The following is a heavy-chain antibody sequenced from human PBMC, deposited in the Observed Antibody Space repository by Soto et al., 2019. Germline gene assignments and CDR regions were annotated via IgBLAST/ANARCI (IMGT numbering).Heavy chain of an antibody. V-gene: IGHV4-39*01. CDR3: ARHTKLERRFDY. CDR1: GGSISSSSYY. D-gene: IGHD1-1*01. J-gene: IGHJ4*02. Sequence: QLQLQESGPGLVKPSETLSLTCTVSGGSISSSSYYWGWIRQPPGKGLEWIGSIYYSGSTYYNPSLTSRVTISVDTSKNQFSLKLSSVTAADTAVYYCARHTKLERRFDYWGQGTLVTVSS. CDR2: IYYSGST.